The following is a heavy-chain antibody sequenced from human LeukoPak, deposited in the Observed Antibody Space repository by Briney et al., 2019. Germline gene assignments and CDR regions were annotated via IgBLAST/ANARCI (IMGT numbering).Heavy chain of an antibody. Sequence: PGGSLRLSCAASGFTFSDYYMSWIRQAPGKGLEWVSYISSSGSTIYYADSVKGRFTISRDNAKNSLYLQMNSLRAEDTAVYYCARSADYDSSFFDYWGQGILVTVSS. V-gene: IGHV3-11*01. CDR2: ISSSGSTI. J-gene: IGHJ4*02. CDR3: ARSADYDSSFFDY. CDR1: GFTFSDYY. D-gene: IGHD3-22*01.